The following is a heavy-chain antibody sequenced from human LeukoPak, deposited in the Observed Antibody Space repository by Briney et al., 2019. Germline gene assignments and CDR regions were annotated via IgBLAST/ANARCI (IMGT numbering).Heavy chain of an antibody. Sequence: QPGGSLRLSCAASGFTFSNYGMHWVRQAPGKGLEWVAFIRSAASNEFYADSVKGRFTISRDDFENTLYLQMNSLRPEDTAVYYCAKDGGDAFGELPHYWGQGTLVTVSS. CDR1: GFTFSNYG. D-gene: IGHD3-10*01. V-gene: IGHV3-30*02. CDR3: AKDGGDAFGELPHY. J-gene: IGHJ4*02. CDR2: IRSAASNE.